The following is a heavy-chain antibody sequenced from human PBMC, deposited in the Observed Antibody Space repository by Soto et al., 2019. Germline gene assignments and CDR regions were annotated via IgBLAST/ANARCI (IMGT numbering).Heavy chain of an antibody. CDR1: GYMFTGYY. CDR2: INPDSGGT. V-gene: IGHV1-2*02. Sequence: QVQLVQSGAEVKKPGASVKVSCKASGYMFTGYYMHWVRQAPGQGLEWMGWINPDSGGTNYDQKFRGRVTMTRDTSISTAYMELSSLRSDDTAVYYCARGQKLFQDGRFDYWGQGTLVTVSS. CDR3: ARGQKLFQDGRFDY. J-gene: IGHJ4*02. D-gene: IGHD1-1*01.